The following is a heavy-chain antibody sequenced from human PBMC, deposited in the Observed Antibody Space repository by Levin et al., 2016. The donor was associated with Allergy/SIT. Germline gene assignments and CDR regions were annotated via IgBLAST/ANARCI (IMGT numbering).Heavy chain of an antibody. Sequence: VRQMPGKGLEWVSYISSSGSTIYYADSVKGRFTISRDNAKNSLYLQMNSLRAEDTAVYYCARDTPSTTVTVYGMDVWGQGTTVTVSS. D-gene: IGHD4-11*01. CDR3: ARDTPSTTVTVYGMDV. CDR2: ISSSGSTI. J-gene: IGHJ6*02. V-gene: IGHV3-11*01.